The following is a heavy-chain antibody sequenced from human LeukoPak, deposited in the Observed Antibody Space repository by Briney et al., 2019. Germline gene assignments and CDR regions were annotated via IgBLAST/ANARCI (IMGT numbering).Heavy chain of an antibody. J-gene: IGHJ4*02. CDR3: ARDPAGGGSYYFDY. D-gene: IGHD1-26*01. V-gene: IGHV1-69*04. CDR2: IIPILGIA. CDR1: GGTFSSYA. Sequence: SVKVSCKASGGTFSSYAISWVRQAPGQGLEWMGRIIPILGIANYAQKFQGRVTITADKSTSTAYMELSSLRSEDTAVYYCARDPAGGGSYYFDYWGQGTLVTVSS.